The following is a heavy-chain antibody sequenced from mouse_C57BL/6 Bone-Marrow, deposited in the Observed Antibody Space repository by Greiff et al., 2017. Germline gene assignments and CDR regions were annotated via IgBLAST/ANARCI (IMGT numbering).Heavy chain of an antibody. V-gene: IGHV1-82*01. CDR3: ARSGTIYYDYDEGFDY. Sequence: VQLQQSGPELVKPGASVKISCKASGYAFSSSWMNWVKQRPGKGLEWIGRIYPGDGDTNYNGKFKGKATLTADKSSSTAYMQLSSLTSEDSAVYFCARSGTIYYDYDEGFDYWGQGTTLTVSS. CDR2: IYPGDGDT. CDR1: GYAFSSSW. D-gene: IGHD2-4*01. J-gene: IGHJ2*01.